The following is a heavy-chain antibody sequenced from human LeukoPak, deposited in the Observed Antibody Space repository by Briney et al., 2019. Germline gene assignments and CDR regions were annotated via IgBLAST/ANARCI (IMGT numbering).Heavy chain of an antibody. CDR1: GFTFSSYS. CDR3: ARQKDFWRGYYDY. D-gene: IGHD3-3*01. Sequence: PGGSLRLSCAASGFTFSSYSLNRVRQAPGKGLEWVSYISRGSSTTHHADSVKGRFTISRDNAKNLLYLEMNSLRAEDTAVYFCARQKDFWRGYYDYWGQGTLVTVSS. CDR2: ISRGSSTT. V-gene: IGHV3-48*01. J-gene: IGHJ4*02.